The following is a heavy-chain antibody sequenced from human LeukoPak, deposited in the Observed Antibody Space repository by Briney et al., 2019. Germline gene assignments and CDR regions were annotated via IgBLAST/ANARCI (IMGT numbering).Heavy chain of an antibody. CDR1: GYTFTSYG. CDR2: ISAYNGNT. V-gene: IGHV1-18*01. J-gene: IGHJ6*03. D-gene: IGHD3-10*02. Sequence: GASVKVSCKASGYTFTSYGISWVRQAPGQGLEWMGWISAYNGNTSYAQKLQGRVTMTTDTSTSTAYMELRSLRSDDTAVYYCALVPSSYYYYYMDVWGKGTTVTVSS. CDR3: ALVPSSYYYYYMDV.